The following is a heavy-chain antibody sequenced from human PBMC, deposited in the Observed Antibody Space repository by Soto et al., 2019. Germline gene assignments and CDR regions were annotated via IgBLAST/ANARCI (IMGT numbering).Heavy chain of an antibody. Sequence: GESLKISCKGSGYSFTSYWIGWVRQMPGKGLEWMGIIYPGDSDTRYSPSFQGQVTISADKSISTAYLQWSSLKASDTAMYYCARCFRIAADDYYMDVWGKGTTVTVSS. CDR3: ARCFRIAADDYYMDV. CDR1: GYSFTSYW. CDR2: IYPGDSDT. D-gene: IGHD6-13*01. V-gene: IGHV5-51*01. J-gene: IGHJ6*03.